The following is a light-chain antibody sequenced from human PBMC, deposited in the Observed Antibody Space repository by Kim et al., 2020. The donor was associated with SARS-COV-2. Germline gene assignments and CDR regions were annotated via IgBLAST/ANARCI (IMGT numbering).Light chain of an antibody. CDR3: QAWDSSTHV. V-gene: IGLV3-1*01. Sequence: SYELTQPPSVSVSPGQTASITCSGDNLGDKYTSWYQQKPGQSPVLVIYQDTKRPSGIPERFSGSNSGKTATLTIGGTQAMDEADYYCQAWDSSTHVFGTGTKVTV. J-gene: IGLJ1*01. CDR1: NLGDKY. CDR2: QDT.